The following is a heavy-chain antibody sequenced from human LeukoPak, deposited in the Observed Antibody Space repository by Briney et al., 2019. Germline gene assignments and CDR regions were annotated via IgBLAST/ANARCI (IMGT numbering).Heavy chain of an antibody. J-gene: IGHJ4*02. V-gene: IGHV3-23*01. D-gene: IGHD3-10*01. CDR1: GLSLSNYA. CDR3: AKRGVVIRGILVIGYHQEAYHYDF. Sequence: GGSLRLSCVVSGLSLSNYAMTWVRQAPGKGLEWVSYISERGGSTTYADSGKGRFTISRDTSLNTLYLQMNNLRAEDTAVYFCAKRGVVIRGILVIGYHQEAYHYDFWGQGVLVTVSS. CDR2: ISERGGST.